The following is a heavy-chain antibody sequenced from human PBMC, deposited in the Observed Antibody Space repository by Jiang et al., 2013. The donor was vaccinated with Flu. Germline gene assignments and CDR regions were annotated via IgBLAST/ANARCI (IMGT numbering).Heavy chain of an antibody. CDR3: ARDLSDYYDNIRYYPNAFDI. CDR2: ISPYNGDT. V-gene: IGHV1-2*02. CDR1: GYTFTAYY. Sequence: SGAEVKKPGASVKVSCKASGYTFTAYYIHWVRQAPGQGLEWMGWISPYNGDTDYAEKFKGRVTMAWDASISTAYMELSGLRSDDTAMYYCARDLSDYYDNIRYYPNAFDIWAKGQWSPSLQ. D-gene: IGHD3-22*01. J-gene: IGHJ3*02.